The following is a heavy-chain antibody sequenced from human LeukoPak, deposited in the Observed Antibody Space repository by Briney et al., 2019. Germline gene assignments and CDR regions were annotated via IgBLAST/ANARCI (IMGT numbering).Heavy chain of an antibody. Sequence: ASVKVSCKASGYTFTSYAMHWVRQAPGQRLEWMGWINAGNGNTKYSQKFQGRVTITRDTSASTAYMELSSLRSEDTAVYYCARGRGYSYGSPYFDYWGQGTLVTVSS. CDR3: ARGRGYSYGSPYFDY. CDR2: INAGNGNT. D-gene: IGHD5-18*01. V-gene: IGHV1-3*01. CDR1: GYTFTSYA. J-gene: IGHJ4*02.